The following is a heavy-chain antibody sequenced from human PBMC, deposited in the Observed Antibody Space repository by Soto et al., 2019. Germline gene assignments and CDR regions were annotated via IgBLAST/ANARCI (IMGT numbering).Heavy chain of an antibody. Sequence: SVKVSFKASLGTFSSYAISWVRQAPGQGLEWMGGIIPIFGTANYAQKFQGRVTITADESTSTAHMELSSLRSEDTAVYYCATTSPGYYYDSSGKFDYWGQGTMVTVSS. D-gene: IGHD3-22*01. CDR3: ATTSPGYYYDSSGKFDY. CDR1: LGTFSSYA. V-gene: IGHV1-69*13. CDR2: IIPIFGTA. J-gene: IGHJ4*02.